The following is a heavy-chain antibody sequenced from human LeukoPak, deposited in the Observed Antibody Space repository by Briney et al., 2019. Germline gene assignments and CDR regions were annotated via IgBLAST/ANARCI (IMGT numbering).Heavy chain of an antibody. J-gene: IGHJ5*02. V-gene: IGHV4-4*02. CDR1: GGSISSSNW. CDR3: ARGVGYYDSSGYNWFDP. CDR2: IYHSGST. Sequence: PSETLSLTCAVSGGSISSSNWWSWVRQPPGKGLEWIGEIYHSGSTNYNPSLKSRVTISVDKSKNQFSLKLSSVTAADTAVYYCARGVGYYDSSGYNWFDPWGQGTLVTVSS. D-gene: IGHD3-22*01.